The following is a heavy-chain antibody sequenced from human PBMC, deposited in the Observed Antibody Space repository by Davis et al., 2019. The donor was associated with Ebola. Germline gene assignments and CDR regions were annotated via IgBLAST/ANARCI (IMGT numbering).Heavy chain of an antibody. CDR3: ARDRATIVVAYYFDY. D-gene: IGHD3-22*01. CDR1: GFTFSSYA. CDR2: ISGSGGST. Sequence: GGSLRLSCAASGFTFSSYAMSWVRQAPGKGLEWVSAISGSGGSTYYADSVKGRFTISRDNSKNTLYLQMNSLRAEDTAVYYCARDRATIVVAYYFDYWGQGTLVTVSS. V-gene: IGHV3-23*01. J-gene: IGHJ4*02.